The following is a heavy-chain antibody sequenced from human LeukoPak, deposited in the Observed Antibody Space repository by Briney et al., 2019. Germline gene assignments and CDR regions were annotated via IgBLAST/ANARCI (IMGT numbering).Heavy chain of an antibody. Sequence: SETLSLTCTVSGVSMRTYYWSWIRQPPGKGLEWIGYIYYSGSTNYNPSLKSRVTISVDTSKNQFSLKLSSVTAADTAVYYCARASSWYLNPDYWGQGTLVTVSS. J-gene: IGHJ4*02. D-gene: IGHD6-13*01. CDR1: GVSMRTYY. V-gene: IGHV4-59*01. CDR2: IYYSGST. CDR3: ARASSWYLNPDY.